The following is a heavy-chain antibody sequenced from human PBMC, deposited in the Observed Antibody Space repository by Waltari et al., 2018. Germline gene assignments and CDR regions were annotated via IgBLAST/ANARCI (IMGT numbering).Heavy chain of an antibody. CDR1: GYTFTKYY. V-gene: IGHV1-2*06. Sequence: QVKLVQSGAEVKKPGASVRVSCKASGYTFTKYYIHWVRQAPGQGLEWMGRINPKSGDANYTQPFQGRVSMTRDTSINTAYLEVTGLTSDDTAIFYCATANILGIGTFDYWGQGTLVSVSS. J-gene: IGHJ4*02. CDR3: ATANILGIGTFDY. CDR2: INPKSGDA. D-gene: IGHD1-1*01.